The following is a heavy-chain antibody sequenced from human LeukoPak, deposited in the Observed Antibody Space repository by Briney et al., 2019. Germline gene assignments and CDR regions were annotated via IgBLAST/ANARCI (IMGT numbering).Heavy chain of an antibody. J-gene: IGHJ3*02. Sequence: GGSLRLSCAASGFTFSSYSMNWVRQAPGKGLEWVSYISSSSSTIYYADSVKGRFTISRDNAKNSLYLQMNSLRAEDTAVYYCARGSSYSSSVMFAFDIWGQGTMVTVSS. CDR3: ARGSSYSSSVMFAFDI. V-gene: IGHV3-48*04. CDR1: GFTFSSYS. D-gene: IGHD6-13*01. CDR2: ISSSSSTI.